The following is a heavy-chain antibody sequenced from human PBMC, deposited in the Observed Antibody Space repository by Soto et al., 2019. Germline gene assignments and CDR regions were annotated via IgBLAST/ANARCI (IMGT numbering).Heavy chain of an antibody. D-gene: IGHD2-2*01. J-gene: IGHJ4*02. Sequence: PSETLSLTCTVSGGSISSGDYYWSWIRQPPGKGLEWIGYIYYSGSTYYNPSLKSRVTISVDTSKNQFSLKLSSVTAADTAVYYCARGPDIVVVPAAYYFDYWGQGTLVTVSS. CDR1: GGSISSGDYY. CDR3: ARGPDIVVVPAAYYFDY. V-gene: IGHV4-30-4*01. CDR2: IYYSGST.